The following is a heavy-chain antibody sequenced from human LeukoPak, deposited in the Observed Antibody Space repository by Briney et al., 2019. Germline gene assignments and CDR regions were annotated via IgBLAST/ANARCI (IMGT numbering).Heavy chain of an antibody. Sequence: GGSLRLSCAASGFTFSSYGMHWVRQAPGKGLEWVAVIWYDGSNKYYADSVKGRFTISRDNSKNTLYLRMNSLRAEDTAVYYCARDLLAGQFDYWGQGTLVTVSS. D-gene: IGHD3-9*01. CDR2: IWYDGSNK. CDR3: ARDLLAGQFDY. J-gene: IGHJ4*02. V-gene: IGHV3-33*01. CDR1: GFTFSSYG.